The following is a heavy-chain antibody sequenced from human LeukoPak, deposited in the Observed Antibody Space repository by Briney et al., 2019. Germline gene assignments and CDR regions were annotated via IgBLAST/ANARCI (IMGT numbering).Heavy chain of an antibody. J-gene: IGHJ4*02. V-gene: IGHV4-61*01. CDR2: IYYSGST. CDR1: GGSVSSGSYY. D-gene: IGHD3-22*01. Sequence: ASETLSLTCTVSGGSVSSGSYYWSWIRQPPGKGLEWIGYIYYSGSTNYNPSLKSRVTISVDTSKNQFSLKLSSVTAADTAVYYCARVKGGYFDYWGQGTLVTVSS. CDR3: ARVKGGYFDY.